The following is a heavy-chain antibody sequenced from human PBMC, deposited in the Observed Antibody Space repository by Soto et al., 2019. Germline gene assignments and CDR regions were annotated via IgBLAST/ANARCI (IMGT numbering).Heavy chain of an antibody. CDR1: GFTFSSYW. CDR3: AKDQGSSWYEIDY. Sequence: GGSLRLSCAASGFTFSSYWMIWFRQAPGKGLEWVANIKQDGSEKYYVDSVRGRFTISRDNAKNSLYLQMNSLRPEDTAVYYCAKDQGSSWYEIDYWGQGTLVTVSS. CDR2: IKQDGSEK. J-gene: IGHJ4*02. D-gene: IGHD6-13*01. V-gene: IGHV3-7*05.